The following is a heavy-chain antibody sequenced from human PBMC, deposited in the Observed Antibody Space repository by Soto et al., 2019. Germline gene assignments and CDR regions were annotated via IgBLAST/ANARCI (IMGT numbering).Heavy chain of an antibody. CDR3: VREEFEDGRGHFTN. D-gene: IGHD3-3*01. Sequence: QVLLVESGGGVVQPGGSLRLSFAASGFTFSAPVLHWVRQAPGKGLEWMAILSYGAKNKYYADSVKGRFTISRDISESTLYLQMDSLRTEDTAVYYCVREEFEDGRGHFTNWGQGTLVSVSS. CDR1: GFTFSAPV. CDR2: LSYGAKNK. V-gene: IGHV3-30*03. J-gene: IGHJ4*02.